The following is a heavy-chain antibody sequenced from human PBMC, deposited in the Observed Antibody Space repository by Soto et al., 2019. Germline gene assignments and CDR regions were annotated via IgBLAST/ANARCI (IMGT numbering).Heavy chain of an antibody. V-gene: IGHV3-15*01. CDR1: GFTFSNAW. D-gene: IGHD1-26*01. Sequence: GGSLRLSCAASGFTFSNAWMSWVRQAPGKGLEWVGRIKSKTDGGTTDYAAPVKGRFTISRDDSKNTLYLQMNSLKTEDAAVYYRTTCIVGATDYYYYYGMDVWGQGTTVTVSS. CDR2: IKSKTDGGTT. CDR3: TTCIVGATDYYYYYGMDV. J-gene: IGHJ6*02.